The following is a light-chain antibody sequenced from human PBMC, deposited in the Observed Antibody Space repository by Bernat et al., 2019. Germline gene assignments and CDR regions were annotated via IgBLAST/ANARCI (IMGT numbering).Light chain of an antibody. V-gene: IGKV3-11*01. CDR1: QSVNTY. CDR3: QQRSDWIT. J-gene: IGKJ5*01. CDR2: DVS. Sequence: EVVLTQSPATLSLSPGETATLSCRASQSVNTYLAWYQQKPGQAPRLLIYDVSYRATGNPGRFSGSGSGTDFTLTISSLEAEDFAMYYCQQRSDWITFGQGTRLEI.